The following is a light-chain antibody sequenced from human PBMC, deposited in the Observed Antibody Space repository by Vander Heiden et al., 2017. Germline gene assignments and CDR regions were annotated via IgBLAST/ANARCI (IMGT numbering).Light chain of an antibody. CDR3: QSYDSSLSGSMV. CDR2: GNT. Sequence: QSVLTQPPSVSGAPGQRVTISCTGSISNIGAGYDLHWYQQLPGTAPKLLIYGNTNRPSGVPDRFSGSKSGTSASLAITGLQAEDEADYYCQSYDSSLSGSMVFGGGTKLTVL. V-gene: IGLV1-40*01. J-gene: IGLJ2*01. CDR1: ISNIGAGYD.